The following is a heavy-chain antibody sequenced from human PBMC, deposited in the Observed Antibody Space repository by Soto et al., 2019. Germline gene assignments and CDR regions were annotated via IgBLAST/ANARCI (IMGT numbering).Heavy chain of an antibody. CDR1: GYTLTELS. Sequence: GASVKVSCKVSGYTLTELSMHWVRQAPGKGLEWMGGFDPEDGETIYAQKFQGRVTMTEDTSTDTAYMELSSLRSEDTAVYYCATARLNYYDSSGFFGYWGQGTLVTVS. J-gene: IGHJ4*02. CDR2: FDPEDGET. CDR3: ATARLNYYDSSGFFGY. D-gene: IGHD3-22*01. V-gene: IGHV1-24*01.